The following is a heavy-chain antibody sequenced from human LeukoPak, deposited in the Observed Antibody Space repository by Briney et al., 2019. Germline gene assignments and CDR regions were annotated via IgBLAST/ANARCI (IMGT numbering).Heavy chain of an antibody. Sequence: GGSLRLSCAASGFTFSSYWMCWVRQDPGKGLAWVSCIKTDGSITAYAGSVKGRFTISRDNAKNTLYLQMNSLRAEDTAVYYCARVSGYSYGLPHYYYYYGMDVWGQGTTVTVSS. D-gene: IGHD5-18*01. J-gene: IGHJ6*02. CDR3: ARVSGYSYGLPHYYYYYGMDV. V-gene: IGHV3-74*01. CDR1: GFTFSSYW. CDR2: IKTDGSIT.